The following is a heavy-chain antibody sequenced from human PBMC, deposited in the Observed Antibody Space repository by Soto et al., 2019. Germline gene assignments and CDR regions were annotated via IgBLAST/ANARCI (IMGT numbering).Heavy chain of an antibody. CDR1: GGSMSGYY. V-gene: IGHV4-59*01. Sequence: SETLSLTCRVSGGSMSGYYWSWVRLAPGKGLEWIGYVYYTGSTNYNPSLQSRVSISVDTSNKHFSLSLRAEDTAVYYCAKGPRGYSGYDSLDYWGQGTLVTVSS. CDR3: AKGPRGYSGYDSLDY. J-gene: IGHJ4*02. CDR2: VYYTGST. D-gene: IGHD5-12*01.